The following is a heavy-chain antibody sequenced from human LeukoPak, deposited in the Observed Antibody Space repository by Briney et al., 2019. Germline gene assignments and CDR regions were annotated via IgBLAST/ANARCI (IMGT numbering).Heavy chain of an antibody. CDR1: GGSISASSHY. CDR3: ARRDYRAWFDP. D-gene: IGHD2-21*01. J-gene: IGHJ5*02. Sequence: SETLSLTCSVSGGSISASSHYSAWVRQPPGKGQEWIGSVYYTGSIRYNTSLKRRVTISVDMSKNDLFLTLSSVTAADTAFYYCARRDYRAWFDPWGQGILVTVSP. CDR2: VYYTGSI. V-gene: IGHV4-39*01.